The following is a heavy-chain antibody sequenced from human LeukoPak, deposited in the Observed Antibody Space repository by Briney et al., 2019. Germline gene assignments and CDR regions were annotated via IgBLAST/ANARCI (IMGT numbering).Heavy chain of an antibody. CDR1: GFTFSSYG. V-gene: IGHV3-30*18. D-gene: IGHD6-13*01. Sequence: GGSLRLSCAASGFTFSSYGMHWVRQAPGKGLEWMAVISYDGSNKYYADSVKGRFTISRDNSKNTLYLQMNSLRAEDTAVYYCAKDLDPYSSSWFDYWGQGTGTTVTS. CDR2: ISYDGSNK. J-gene: IGHJ4*02. CDR3: AKDLDPYSSSWFDY.